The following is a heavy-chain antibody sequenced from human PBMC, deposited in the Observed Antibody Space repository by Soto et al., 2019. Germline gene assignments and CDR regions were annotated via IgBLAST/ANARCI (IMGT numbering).Heavy chain of an antibody. Sequence: GGSLRLSCAASGFTFSNYWMHLVRQAPGKGLVWVSRISGDGSRTNYADSVKGRFTISRDNAKNTLYLQMNSLRGEDTAIYYCVREGIVSVIDLDYWGQGTLVTVSS. CDR2: ISGDGSRT. V-gene: IGHV3-74*01. CDR3: VREGIVSVIDLDY. J-gene: IGHJ4*02. D-gene: IGHD1-26*01. CDR1: GFTFSNYW.